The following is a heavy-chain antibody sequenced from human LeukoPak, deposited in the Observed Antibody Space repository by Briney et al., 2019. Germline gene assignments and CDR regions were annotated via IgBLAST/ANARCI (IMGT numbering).Heavy chain of an antibody. CDR1: GFTFDDYA. V-gene: IGHV3-9*01. Sequence: PGGSLRLSCAASGFTFDDYAMHWVRQAPGKGLEWVSGISWNSGSIGYADSVKGRFTISRDNAKNSLYLQMNGLRAEDTALYCCAKSKASGTYSQNFDYWGQGTLVTVSS. D-gene: IGHD1-26*01. J-gene: IGHJ4*02. CDR3: AKSKASGTYSQNFDY. CDR2: ISWNSGSI.